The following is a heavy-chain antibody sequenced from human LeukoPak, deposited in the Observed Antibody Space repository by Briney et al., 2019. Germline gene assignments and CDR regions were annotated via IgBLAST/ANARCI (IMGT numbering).Heavy chain of an antibody. Sequence: PSETLSLTCAVYGGSFSGYYWSWIRQPPGKGLEWIEEINHSGSTNYNPSLKSRVTISVDTSKNQFSLKLSSVTAADTAVYYCARGGRVAARPYLRGAFDIWGQGTMVTVSS. V-gene: IGHV4-34*01. D-gene: IGHD6-6*01. J-gene: IGHJ3*02. CDR1: GGSFSGYY. CDR3: ARGGRVAARPYLRGAFDI. CDR2: INHSGST.